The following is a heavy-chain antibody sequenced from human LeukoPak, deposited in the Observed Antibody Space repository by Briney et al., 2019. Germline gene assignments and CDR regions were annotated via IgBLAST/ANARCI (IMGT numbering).Heavy chain of an antibody. J-gene: IGHJ5*02. CDR3: ARGPPWRRWFDP. V-gene: IGHV4-34*01. D-gene: IGHD3-3*01. CDR2: INHSGST. Sequence: SETLSLTCAVSGGSISSGGYSWSWIRQPPGKGLEWIGEINHSGSTNYNPSLKSRVTISVDTSKNQFSLKLSSVTAADTAVYYCARGPPWRRWFDPWGQGTLVTVSS. CDR1: GGSISSGGYS.